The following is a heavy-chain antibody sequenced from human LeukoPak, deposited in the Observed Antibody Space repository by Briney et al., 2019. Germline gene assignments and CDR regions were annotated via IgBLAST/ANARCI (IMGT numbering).Heavy chain of an antibody. Sequence: GGSLRLSCAASGFTFSSYAMSWVRQAPGKGLEGVSAISGSGGSTYYADSVKGRFTISRDNSKNTLYLQMNSLRAEDTAVYYCAKAETALEYYYDSSGFNYWGQGTLVTVSS. CDR1: GFTFSSYA. V-gene: IGHV3-23*01. J-gene: IGHJ4*02. D-gene: IGHD3-22*01. CDR2: ISGSGGST. CDR3: AKAETALEYYYDSSGFNY.